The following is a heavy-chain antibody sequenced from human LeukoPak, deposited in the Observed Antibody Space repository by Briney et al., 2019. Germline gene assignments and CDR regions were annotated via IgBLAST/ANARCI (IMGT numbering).Heavy chain of an antibody. Sequence: GGSLRLSCAASGFTFSGSAMHWVRQASGKGLEWVGRIRSKANSYATAYAASVKGRFTISRDDSKNTAYLQMNSLKTEDTAVYYCTRPMLYYYGSGSYSSVYYFDYWGQGTLATVSS. D-gene: IGHD3-10*01. CDR3: TRPMLYYYGSGSYSSVYYFDY. CDR2: IRSKANSYAT. J-gene: IGHJ4*02. CDR1: GFTFSGSA. V-gene: IGHV3-73*01.